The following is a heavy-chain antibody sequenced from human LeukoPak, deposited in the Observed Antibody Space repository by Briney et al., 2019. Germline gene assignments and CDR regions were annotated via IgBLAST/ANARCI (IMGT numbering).Heavy chain of an antibody. CDR1: GGSISNFY. CDR3: AREDPQTTVPEGMDV. D-gene: IGHD4-17*01. Sequence: SETLSLTCTVSGGSISNFYWSWIRQSPGKGLEWIGYIYYSGTTNSNPSLKSRVTISVDTSKNQFSLQLRSVTAADTAVYYCAREDPQTTVPEGMDVWGQGTTVIVSS. V-gene: IGHV4-59*01. CDR2: IYYSGTT. J-gene: IGHJ6*02.